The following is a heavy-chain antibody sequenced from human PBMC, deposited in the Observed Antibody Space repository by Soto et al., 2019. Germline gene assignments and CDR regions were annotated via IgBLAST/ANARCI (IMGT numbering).Heavy chain of an antibody. Sequence: ASVKFSCKASGYTFTRYGVSWVRQAPGQGLEWMGWISAYNGNTKYAQRFQGRVTMTTDTATSTAYRELRSLTSDDTAVYYCAREVFCSGGSCALYYHAYFGMDVWGKGTTVTVS. V-gene: IGHV1-18*01. CDR2: ISAYNGNT. D-gene: IGHD2-15*01. CDR1: GYTFTRYG. J-gene: IGHJ6*04. CDR3: AREVFCSGGSCALYYHAYFGMDV.